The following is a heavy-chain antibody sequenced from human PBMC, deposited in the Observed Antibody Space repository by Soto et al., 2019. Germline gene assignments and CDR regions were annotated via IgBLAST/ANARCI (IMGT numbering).Heavy chain of an antibody. J-gene: IGHJ5*02. V-gene: IGHV4-39*01. CDR2: IYHTGNA. CDR3: ARDFFDSSDYTTNWFDP. Sequence: QLQLQESGPGQVKYSETLSLTCSVSGDSISNSRFYWAWIRQPPGEGLEWIGSIYHTGNAYYNPSLKSRVLISVDTSKNQFSLKLTSVTAADAALYYCARDFFDSSDYTTNWFDPWGQGTLVTVSS. CDR1: GDSISNSRFY. D-gene: IGHD3-22*01.